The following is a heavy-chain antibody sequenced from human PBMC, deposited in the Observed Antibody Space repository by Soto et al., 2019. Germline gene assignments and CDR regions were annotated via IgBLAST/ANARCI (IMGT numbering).Heavy chain of an antibody. J-gene: IGHJ4*02. V-gene: IGHV4-4*07. CDR2: ISTSGNV. CDR1: GGSLTKYY. CDR3: ARDNNDFWSLYPLAFDY. Sequence: QVQLQESGPGLVKPSETLSLTCTVSGGSLTKYYWSWIRQPAGKGLEWIGRISTSGNVVSKASLRSRLTRSGDTSKNQFSLRLTSVTAADTAVYYWARDNNDFWSLYPLAFDYWGQGALVTVSS. D-gene: IGHD3-3*01.